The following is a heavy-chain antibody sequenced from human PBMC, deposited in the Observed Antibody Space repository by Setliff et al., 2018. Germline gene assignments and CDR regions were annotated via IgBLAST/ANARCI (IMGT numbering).Heavy chain of an antibody. CDR2: ISVYNGDT. CDR1: GYTFRNYA. Sequence: ASVKVSCKASGYTFRNYAFAWVRQAPGQGLEWVGRISVYNGDTNYAQKFQGSVTLTTDTSTSTAYMELRSLTSDDSAFYYCARAPSVELVTIRTNSWFTYWGQGTLVTVSS. V-gene: IGHV1-18*01. J-gene: IGHJ4*02. CDR3: ARAPSVELVTIRTNSWFTY. D-gene: IGHD5-18*01.